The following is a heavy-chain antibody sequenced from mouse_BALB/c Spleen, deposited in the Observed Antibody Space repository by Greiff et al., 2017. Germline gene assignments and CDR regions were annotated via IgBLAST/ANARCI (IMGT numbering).Heavy chain of an antibody. V-gene: IGHV3-8*02. D-gene: IGHD3-3*01. CDR2: ISYSGST. Sequence: EVKLVESGPSLVKPSQTLSLTCSVTGDSITSGYWNWIRKFPGNKLEYMGYISYSGSTYYNPSLKSRISITRDTSKNQYYLQLNSVTTEDTATYYCARRADAGICAMDYWGQGTSVTVSS. CDR3: ARRADAGICAMDY. CDR1: GDSITSGY. J-gene: IGHJ4*01.